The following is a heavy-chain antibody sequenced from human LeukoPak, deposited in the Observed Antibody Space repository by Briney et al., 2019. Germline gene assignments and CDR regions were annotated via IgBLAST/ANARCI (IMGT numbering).Heavy chain of an antibody. J-gene: IGHJ4*02. Sequence: GGSLRLSCAASGFTVSSNYMSWVRQAPGKGLEWVSVIYSDGSTYYADSVKGRFTVSRDNAKNSLYLQINSLRDDDTAVYYCARGEDYWGQGTLVTVSS. CDR1: GFTVSSNY. V-gene: IGHV3-66*01. CDR3: ARGEDY. CDR2: IYSDGST.